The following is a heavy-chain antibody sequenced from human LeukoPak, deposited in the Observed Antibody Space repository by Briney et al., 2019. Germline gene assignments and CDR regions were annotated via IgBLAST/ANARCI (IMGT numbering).Heavy chain of an antibody. CDR3: ASWLRGVIGAFDI. CDR2: INPNSGGT. J-gene: IGHJ3*02. Sequence: ASVKVSCKASGYTFTGHYMHWVRQAPGQGLEWMGWINPNSGGTNYAQKFQGRVTMTRDTSISTAYMELSRLRSDDTAVYYCASWLRGVIGAFDIWGQGTMVTVSS. CDR1: GYTFTGHY. V-gene: IGHV1-2*02. D-gene: IGHD3-10*01.